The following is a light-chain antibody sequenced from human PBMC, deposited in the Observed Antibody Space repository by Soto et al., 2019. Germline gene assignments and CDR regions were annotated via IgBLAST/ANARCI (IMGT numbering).Light chain of an antibody. V-gene: IGKV4-1*01. CDR2: WAS. CDR3: QQYYNIPYT. Sequence: DIVMTQSPDSLAVSLGERVTINCKSSQSVLYSSNNKNYLTWYQQKPGQPPKLLIYWASTRESGVPDRFSGSGSGTDFTLTISSLQAEDVAVYYCQQYYNIPYTFGQGTKLEIK. J-gene: IGKJ2*01. CDR1: QSVLYSSNNKNY.